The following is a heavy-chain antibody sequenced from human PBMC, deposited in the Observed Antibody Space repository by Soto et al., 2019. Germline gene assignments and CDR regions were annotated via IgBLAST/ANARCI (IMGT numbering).Heavy chain of an antibody. J-gene: IGHJ5*02. D-gene: IGHD2-15*01. Sequence: VRLSCAAPGFTFSDAWMSWVRQAPGKGLDWVGRIKSKSDGGTTEYAAPVRGRFTISRDDSKNTLYLQMNSLKTEDTAVYYCTTDLWRIAVVVGSTGYFNPWGQGTPVTVSS. V-gene: IGHV3-15*01. CDR1: GFTFSDAW. CDR3: TTDLWRIAVVVGSTGYFNP. CDR2: IKSKSDGGTT.